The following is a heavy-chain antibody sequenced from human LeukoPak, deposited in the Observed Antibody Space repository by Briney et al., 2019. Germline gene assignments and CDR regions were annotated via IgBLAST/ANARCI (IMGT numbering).Heavy chain of an antibody. CDR2: INAGNGNT. D-gene: IGHD3-22*01. CDR1: GYTFTSYA. V-gene: IGHV1-3*01. CDR3: ARGGYSYYYDSSGLVDY. Sequence: ASVKVSCKASGYTFTSYAMHWVRQAPGQRLEWMGWINAGNGNTKYSQKFQGRVTITRDASASTAYMELSSLRSEDTAVYYCARGGYSYYYDSSGLVDYWGQGTLVTVSS. J-gene: IGHJ4*02.